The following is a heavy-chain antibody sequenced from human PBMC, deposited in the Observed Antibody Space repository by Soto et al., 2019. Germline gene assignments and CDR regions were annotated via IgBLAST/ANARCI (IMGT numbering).Heavy chain of an antibody. J-gene: IGHJ2*01. CDR2: IIPIFGTA. D-gene: IGHD2-15*01. CDR3: ARVVTVVKSFHYWYFDL. Sequence: QGQLVQSGAEVKKPGSSVKVSCKASGGTFSSYAISWVRQAPGQGLEWMGGIIPIFGTANYAQKFQGRVTITADESTSTAYMELSSLRSEYTAVYYCARVVTVVKSFHYWYFDLWGRGTLVTVSS. CDR1: GGTFSSYA. V-gene: IGHV1-69*12.